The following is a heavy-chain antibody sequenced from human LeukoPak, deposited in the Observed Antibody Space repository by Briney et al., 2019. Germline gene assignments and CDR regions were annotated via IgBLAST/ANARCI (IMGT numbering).Heavy chain of an antibody. Sequence: PSETLSLTCTISGGSISSGSYYWSWFRQPAGKGLEWIGRIYTSGSTNYNPSLKSRVTISVDTSKNQFSLKLSSVTAADTAVYYCARDGGHVARDAFDIWGQGTMVTVSS. CDR3: ARDGGHVARDAFDI. V-gene: IGHV4-61*02. CDR2: IYTSGST. J-gene: IGHJ3*02. CDR1: GGSISSGSYY. D-gene: IGHD2-15*01.